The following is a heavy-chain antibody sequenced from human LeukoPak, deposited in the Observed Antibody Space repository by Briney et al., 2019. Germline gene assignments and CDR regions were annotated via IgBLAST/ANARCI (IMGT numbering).Heavy chain of an antibody. Sequence: PGGSLRLSCVASGFSFRDYWMPWVRQVPGKGLEWVSAISGSGGSTYYADSVKGRFTISRDNSKNTLYLQVNSLRAEDTAVYYCARDFSPYGGNPSSDYWGQGTLVTVSS. CDR1: GFSFRDYW. CDR3: ARDFSPYGGNPSSDY. CDR2: ISGSGGST. V-gene: IGHV3-23*01. J-gene: IGHJ4*02. D-gene: IGHD4-23*01.